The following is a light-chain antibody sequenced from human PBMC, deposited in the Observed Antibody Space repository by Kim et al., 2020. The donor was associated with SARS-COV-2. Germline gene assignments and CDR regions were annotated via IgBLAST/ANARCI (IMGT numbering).Light chain of an antibody. CDR2: GKN. V-gene: IGLV3-19*01. CDR3: NSRDSSGVV. J-gene: IGLJ2*01. Sequence: SSELTQDPAVSVALGQTVRITCQGDSLRNYYASWYQQKPGQAPVLVFYGKNNRPSGIPERFSGSSSRNTASLTITGTQAEDEADYYCNSRDSSGVVFGGGTKVMVL. CDR1: SLRNYY.